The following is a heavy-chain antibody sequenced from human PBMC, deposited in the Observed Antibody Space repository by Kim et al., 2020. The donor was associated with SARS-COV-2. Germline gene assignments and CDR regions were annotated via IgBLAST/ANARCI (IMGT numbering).Heavy chain of an antibody. CDR1: GDSISSCCYY. CDR3: ARQGIQRWSVWPLVDY. Sequence: SETLSLTCTVSGDSISSCCYYWVRLLQARGKELVWIVSNYFSGSSYSNRSIQSSVTISGYTCNNQLALKLRAATAADTAVYYSARQGIQRWSVWPLVDY. D-gene: IGHD5-18*01. V-gene: IGHV4-39*01. J-gene: IGHJ4*01. CDR2: NYFSGSS.